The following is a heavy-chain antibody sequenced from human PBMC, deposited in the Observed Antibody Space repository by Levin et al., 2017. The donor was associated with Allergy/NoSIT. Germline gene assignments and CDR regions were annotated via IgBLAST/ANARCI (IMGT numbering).Heavy chain of an antibody. Sequence: SCAASGFTFDDYAMHWVRQAPGKGLEWVSGISWNSGSIGYADSVKGRFTISRDNAKNSLYLQMNSLRAEDTALYYCAKDMRPGTTGAADYWGQGTLVTVSS. CDR3: AKDMRPGTTGAADY. CDR2: ISWNSGSI. J-gene: IGHJ4*02. D-gene: IGHD1-7*01. V-gene: IGHV3-9*01. CDR1: GFTFDDYA.